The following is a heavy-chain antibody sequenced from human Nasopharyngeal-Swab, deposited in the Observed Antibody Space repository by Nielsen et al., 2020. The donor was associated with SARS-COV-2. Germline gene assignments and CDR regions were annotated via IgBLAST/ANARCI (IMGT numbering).Heavy chain of an antibody. Sequence: VRQAPGKGLEWVAVISYDGSNKYYADSVKGRFTISRDNSKNTLYLQMKSLRLEDTAVYFCARDWGQGMTTVSKGYDYWGQGTLVTVSS. CDR3: ARDWGQGMTTVSKGYDY. D-gene: IGHD4-11*01. CDR2: ISYDGSNK. J-gene: IGHJ4*02. V-gene: IGHV3-33*05.